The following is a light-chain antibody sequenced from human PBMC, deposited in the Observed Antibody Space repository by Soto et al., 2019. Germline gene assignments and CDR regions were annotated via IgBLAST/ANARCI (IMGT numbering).Light chain of an antibody. CDR2: GAS. CDR3: QHYVTWPLT. V-gene: IGKV3-15*01. J-gene: IGKJ4*01. CDR1: QSVSSN. Sequence: EVVMTQSPATLSVSPGERATLSCRASQSVSSNLAWYQQKPGQAPRLLIHGASTRATGIPARFSGSGSGTEFSLTISSLQSEDFAVYYCQHYVTWPLTFGGGTKVESK.